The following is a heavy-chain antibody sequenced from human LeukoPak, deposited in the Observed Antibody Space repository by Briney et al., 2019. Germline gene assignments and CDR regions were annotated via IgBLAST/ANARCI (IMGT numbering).Heavy chain of an antibody. J-gene: IGHJ4*02. CDR3: ARMYSGTSSYFDY. CDR1: GVSSSNYY. CDR2: IYYTGST. V-gene: IGHV4-59*01. D-gene: IGHD1-26*01. Sequence: AETLSLTCIVSGVSSSNYYWSWIRQPPGKGLEWIGYIYYTGSTNYNPSLESRGTISVDMSEHQFSMKLSSVTAADTAVYYCARMYSGTSSYFDYWGQGTLVTVSS.